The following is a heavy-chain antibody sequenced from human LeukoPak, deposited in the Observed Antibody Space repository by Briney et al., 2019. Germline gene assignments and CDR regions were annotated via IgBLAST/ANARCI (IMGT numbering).Heavy chain of an antibody. CDR1: GYTFTSYD. V-gene: IGHV1-8*03. CDR2: MNPNSGNT. Sequence: ASVKVSCKASGYTFTSYDINWVRQATGQGLEWMGWMNPNSGNTGYAQKFQGRVTITRNTSISTAYMELSSLRSEDTAVYYCARVEQQELPFDPWGQGTLVTVSS. J-gene: IGHJ5*02. D-gene: IGHD6-13*01. CDR3: ARVEQQELPFDP.